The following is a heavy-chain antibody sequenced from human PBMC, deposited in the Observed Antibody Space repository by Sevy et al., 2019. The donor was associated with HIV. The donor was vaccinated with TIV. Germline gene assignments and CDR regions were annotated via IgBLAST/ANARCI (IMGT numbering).Heavy chain of an antibody. V-gene: IGHV3-30*18. J-gene: IGHJ4*02. D-gene: IGHD1-26*01. CDR1: GFTFSSYG. Sequence: GGSLRLSCAASGFTFSSYGMHWVRQAPGEGLEWVAVISYDGSNKYYADSVKGRFTISRDNSKNTLYLQMNSLRAEDTAVYYCAKGWTAGSYSSFDYWGQGTLVTVSS. CDR2: ISYDGSNK. CDR3: AKGWTAGSYSSFDY.